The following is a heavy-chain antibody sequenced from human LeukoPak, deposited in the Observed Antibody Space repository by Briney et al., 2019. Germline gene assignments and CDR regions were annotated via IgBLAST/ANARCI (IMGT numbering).Heavy chain of an antibody. CDR2: ISSSSSYI. CDR3: AREGVRIAARPNWFDP. CDR1: GFTFSSYS. J-gene: IGHJ5*02. V-gene: IGHV3-21*01. Sequence: GGSLRLSCAASGFTFSSYSMNWVRRAPGKGLEWFSSISSSSSYIYYADSVKGRFTISRDNSKNSLYLQMNSLRAEDTAVYYCAREGVRIAARPNWFDPWGQGTLVTVSS. D-gene: IGHD6-6*01.